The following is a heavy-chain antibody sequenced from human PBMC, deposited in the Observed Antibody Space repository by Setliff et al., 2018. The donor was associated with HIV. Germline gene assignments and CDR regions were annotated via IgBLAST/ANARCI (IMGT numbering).Heavy chain of an antibody. V-gene: IGHV4-59*08. D-gene: IGHD2-21*01. Sequence: LSLTCTVSGGSMTTHFWSWIRQPPGKGLEWIGSVYYSGSTNYNPSLKSRVTISLDTSKNQFSLNLRSVTAADTAVYYCARPIILSVIDGMDVWGQGTKVTVSS. CDR1: GGSMTTHF. CDR2: VYYSGST. J-gene: IGHJ6*02. CDR3: ARPIILSVIDGMDV.